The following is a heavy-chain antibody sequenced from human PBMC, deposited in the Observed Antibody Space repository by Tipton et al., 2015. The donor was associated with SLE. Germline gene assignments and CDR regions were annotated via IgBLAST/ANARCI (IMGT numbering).Heavy chain of an antibody. CDR3: AAGLLWFRELYY. Sequence: SLRLSCAASGFSFSSHAISWVRQAPGKGLEWVAVISYDGSNKYYADSVKGRFTISRDNSKNTLYLQMNSLRAEDTAVYYCAAGLLWFRELYYWGQGTLVTVSS. V-gene: IGHV3-30*04. J-gene: IGHJ4*02. CDR2: ISYDGSNK. D-gene: IGHD3-10*01. CDR1: GFSFSSHA.